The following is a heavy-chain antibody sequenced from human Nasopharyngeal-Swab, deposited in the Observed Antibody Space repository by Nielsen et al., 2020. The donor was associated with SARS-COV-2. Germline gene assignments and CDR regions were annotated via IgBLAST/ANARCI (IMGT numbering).Heavy chain of an antibody. Sequence: GESLKISCTASGFSLNNYGMHWVPPAPGKGLEWVAVISYEGSKKYYAESVEGRFTISRDYSKTTLYLQMNSLRPEDTAMYYCAKANVLFWFGQFKNDGFDIWGQGTMVAVSS. J-gene: IGHJ3*02. CDR3: AKANVLFWFGQFKNDGFDI. V-gene: IGHV3-30*18. D-gene: IGHD3-10*01. CDR2: ISYEGSKK. CDR1: GFSLNNYG.